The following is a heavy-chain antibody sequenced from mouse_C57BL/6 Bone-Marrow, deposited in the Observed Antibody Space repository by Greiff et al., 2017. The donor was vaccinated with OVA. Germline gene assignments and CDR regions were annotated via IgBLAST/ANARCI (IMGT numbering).Heavy chain of an antibody. V-gene: IGHV1-19*01. CDR1: GYTFTDYY. CDR2: INPYNGGT. J-gene: IGHJ3*01. CDR3: ERDDSDDAWFAY. Sequence: EVQLQQSGPVLVKPGASVKMSCKASGYTFTDYYMNWVKQSHGKSLEWIGVINPYNGGTSYNQKFKGKATLTVDTSSSTAYMELNSLTSEDSAVYSCERDDSDDAWFAYWGQGTLVTVSA. D-gene: IGHD2-12*01.